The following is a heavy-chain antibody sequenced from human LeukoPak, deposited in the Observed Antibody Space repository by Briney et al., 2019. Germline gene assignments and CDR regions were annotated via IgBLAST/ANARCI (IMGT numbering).Heavy chain of an antibody. D-gene: IGHD2/OR15-2a*01. V-gene: IGHV3-23*01. J-gene: IGHJ3*02. CDR1: GFTFSSYW. CDR2: VGGSGGSDGRT. Sequence: PGGSLRLSCAASGFTFSSYWMSWVRQAPGKGLEWVAVVGGSGGSDGRTEYGDSVKGRFSISRDNSRNTPYLQMNSLRAEDTAVYHCARGFYNSGLSLSAYDIWGQGTMVTVSS. CDR3: ARGFYNSGLSLSAYDI.